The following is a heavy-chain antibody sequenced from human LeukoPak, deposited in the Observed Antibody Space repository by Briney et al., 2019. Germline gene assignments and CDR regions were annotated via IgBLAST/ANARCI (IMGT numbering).Heavy chain of an antibody. V-gene: IGHV4-59*01. Sequence: PSETLSLTCTVSGGSISSYSWSWIRQPPGKGLERIGYIYYSGSTSYNPSLKSRVAISVDTSKNQFSLKLSSVTAADTAVYYCASRAAAGTGYFQHWGQGTLVTVSS. CDR1: GGSISSYS. J-gene: IGHJ1*01. CDR3: ASRAAAGTGYFQH. D-gene: IGHD6-13*01. CDR2: IYYSGST.